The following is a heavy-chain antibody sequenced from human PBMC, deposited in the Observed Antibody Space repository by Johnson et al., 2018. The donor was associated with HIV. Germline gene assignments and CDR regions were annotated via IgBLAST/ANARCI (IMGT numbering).Heavy chain of an antibody. CDR1: GFTFSSYD. V-gene: IGHV3-13*01. CDR2: IGTAGDT. D-gene: IGHD4-11*01. CDR3: ARSVHDYSDYLWGRDAFDI. J-gene: IGHJ3*02. Sequence: AQLVESGGGLVQPGGSLRLSCAASGFTFSSYDMHWVRQATGKGLEWVSAIGTAGDTYYADSVKGRFTISRDNSKNTLYLQMNKLRVEDTAVYYCARSVHDYSDYLWGRDAFDIWGQGTMIIVSS.